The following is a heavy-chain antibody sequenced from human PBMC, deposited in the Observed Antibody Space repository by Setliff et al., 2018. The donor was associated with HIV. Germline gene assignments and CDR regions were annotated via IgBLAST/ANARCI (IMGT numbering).Heavy chain of an antibody. CDR3: VTSSSWSSRLNF. CDR2: TSHSGKT. D-gene: IGHD2-2*01. Sequence: PSESLSLTCAVYGGPLSGHYWSWIRQPPGQGLEWIGETSHSGKTNYNPSLKSRVTISVDTSKNQFSLKLTSVTAADTAVYYCVTSSSWSSRLNFWGPGMLVTVSS. CDR1: GGPLSGHY. V-gene: IGHV4-34*01. J-gene: IGHJ4*02.